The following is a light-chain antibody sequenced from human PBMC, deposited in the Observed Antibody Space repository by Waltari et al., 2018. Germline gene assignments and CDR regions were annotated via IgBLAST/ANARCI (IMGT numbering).Light chain of an antibody. CDR2: WAS. Sequence: DIVMTQSPESLAVSLGERATINCRSSQTVLYKSNDTNYLAWYQHRPGQPPRLLIYWASTRESGVPDRFSGSGSGTDFTLTISSLQAEDVAVYSCQQYYSSPYTFGQGTKLEI. CDR1: QTVLYKSNDTNY. J-gene: IGKJ2*01. V-gene: IGKV4-1*01. CDR3: QQYYSSPYT.